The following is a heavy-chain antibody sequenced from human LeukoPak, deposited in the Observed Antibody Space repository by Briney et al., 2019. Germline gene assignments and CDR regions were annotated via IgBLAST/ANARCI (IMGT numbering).Heavy chain of an antibody. CDR2: VNTDGSTP. D-gene: IGHD3-22*01. V-gene: IGHV3-74*01. CDR3: ARDDRFDGSGHYSAFDV. J-gene: IGHJ3*01. Sequence: GGSLRLSCAASGFTFSSYWMHWVRQAPGKGLVWVSRVNTDGSTPTYADSVKGRFTISRDNAKKSVFLQMNSLRDDDTAVYYCARDDRFDGSGHYSAFDVWGRGTMVTVSS. CDR1: GFTFSSYW.